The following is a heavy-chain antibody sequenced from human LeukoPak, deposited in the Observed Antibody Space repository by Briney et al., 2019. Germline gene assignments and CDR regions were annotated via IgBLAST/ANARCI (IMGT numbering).Heavy chain of an antibody. Sequence: PGGSLRLSCAASGFTFSSYWMRWGRHAPCKEQAWDSAISGSGGSTYYADSVKGRFTISRENSKNTMYMQMNSLRAEDTAVYYCAKSGLVVVVWGQGTLVTVSS. J-gene: IGHJ4*02. CDR2: ISGSGGST. V-gene: IGHV3-23*01. D-gene: IGHD2-15*01. CDR1: GFTFSSYW. CDR3: AKSGLVVVV.